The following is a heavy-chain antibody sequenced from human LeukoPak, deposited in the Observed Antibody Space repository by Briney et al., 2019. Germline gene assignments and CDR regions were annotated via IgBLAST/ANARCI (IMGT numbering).Heavy chain of an antibody. J-gene: IGHJ4*02. CDR1: GFTLSRYA. Sequence: PGGSLRLSCAASGFTLSRYAMTWVRQAPGKGLEWVSTISGSGVKTYYADSVKGRFTISRDTSKNTLYLQMNSLRAEDTAVYYCARDPPGYSSSWYGTFDYWGQGTLVTVSS. V-gene: IGHV3-23*01. CDR2: ISGSGVKT. D-gene: IGHD6-13*01. CDR3: ARDPPGYSSSWYGTFDY.